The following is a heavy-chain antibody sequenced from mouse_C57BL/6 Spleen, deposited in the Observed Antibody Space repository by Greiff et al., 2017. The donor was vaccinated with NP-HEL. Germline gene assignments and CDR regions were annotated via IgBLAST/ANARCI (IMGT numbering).Heavy chain of an antibody. CDR2: IRLKSDNYAT. CDR3: TGRGYYYAMDY. J-gene: IGHJ4*01. Sequence: EVQVVESGGGLVQPGGSMKLSCVASGFTFSNYWMNWVRQSPEKGLEWVAQIRLKSDNYATHYAESVKGRFTISRDDSKSSVYLQMNNLRAEDTGIYYCTGRGYYYAMDYWGQGTSVTVSS. CDR1: GFTFSNYW. V-gene: IGHV6-3*01.